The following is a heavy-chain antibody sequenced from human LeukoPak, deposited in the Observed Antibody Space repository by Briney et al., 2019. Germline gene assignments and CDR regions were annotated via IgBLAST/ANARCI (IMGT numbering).Heavy chain of an antibody. CDR3: ARDTSSPGGGNYYGMDV. CDR2: ISSSSSYI. D-gene: IGHD6-6*01. Sequence: PGGSLRLSCAASGFTFSSYSMNWVRQAPGKGLECVSSISSSSSYIYYADSVKGRFTISRDNAKNSLYLQMNSLRAEDTAVYYCARDTSSPGGGNYYGMDVWGQGTTVTVSS. J-gene: IGHJ6*02. V-gene: IGHV3-21*01. CDR1: GFTFSSYS.